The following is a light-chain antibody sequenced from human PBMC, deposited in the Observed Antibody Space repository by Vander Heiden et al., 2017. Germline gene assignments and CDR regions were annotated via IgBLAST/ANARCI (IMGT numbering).Light chain of an antibody. CDR1: TGPVTTSYY. CDR3: LLSFGGAWV. V-gene: IGLV7-43*01. CDR2: STT. J-gene: IGLJ3*02. Sequence: QAVVTPEPSATVSPGGTVTLPCSSSTGPVTTSYYPPWIQQQPGQAPRALIYSTTNKRSWTPARFSGSLLGDKAALTLSRVQPEDEADCYCLLSFGGAWVFGGGAGLTVL.